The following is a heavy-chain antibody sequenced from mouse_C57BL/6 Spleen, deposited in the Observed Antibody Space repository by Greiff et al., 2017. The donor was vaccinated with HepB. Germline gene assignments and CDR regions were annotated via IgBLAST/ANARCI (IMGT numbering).Heavy chain of an antibody. CDR1: GYTFTDYY. D-gene: IGHD1-1*01. J-gene: IGHJ2*01. V-gene: IGHV1-26*01. CDR3: ARWVPYGSSWDY. CDR2: INPNNGGT. Sequence: VQLQQSGPELVKPGASVKISCKASGYTFTDYYMNWVKQSHGKSLEWIGDINPNNGGTSYNQKFKGKATLTVDKSSSTAYMELRSLTSEDSAVYYCARWVPYGSSWDYWGQGTTLTVSS.